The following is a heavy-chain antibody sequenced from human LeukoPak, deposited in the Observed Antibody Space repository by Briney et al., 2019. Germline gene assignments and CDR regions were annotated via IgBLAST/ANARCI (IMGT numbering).Heavy chain of an antibody. CDR2: INTISGGT. Sequence: GASVKVSCMASGYTFTVYYLYWVRQAPGQGLEWMGWINTISGGTNSPQKFQGRVSMTRDTSLTTAYMELSSLTDDDTALYFCARTFDTYYLSGLDYWGQGTLVTVSS. CDR1: GYTFTVYY. V-gene: IGHV1-2*02. J-gene: IGHJ4*02. D-gene: IGHD3-10*01. CDR3: ARTFDTYYLSGLDY.